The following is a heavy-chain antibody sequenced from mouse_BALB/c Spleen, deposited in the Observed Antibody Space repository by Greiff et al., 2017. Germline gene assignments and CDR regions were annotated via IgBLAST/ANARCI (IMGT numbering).Heavy chain of an antibody. CDR1: GFTFSDYG. V-gene: IGHV5-15*02. CDR2: ISNLAYSI. CDR3: AREENYYAMDY. Sequence: VQLKESGGGLVQPGGSRKLSCAASGFTFSDYGMAWVRQAPGKGPEWVAFISNLAYSIYYADTVTGRFTISRENAKNTLYLEMSSLRSEDTAMYYCAREENYYAMDYWGQGTSVTVSS. J-gene: IGHJ4*01.